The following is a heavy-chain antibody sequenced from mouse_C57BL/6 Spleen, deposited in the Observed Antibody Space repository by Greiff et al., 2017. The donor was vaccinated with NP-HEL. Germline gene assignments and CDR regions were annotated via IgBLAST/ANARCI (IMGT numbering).Heavy chain of an antibody. J-gene: IGHJ1*03. CDR1: GFNINNTY. CDR3: AAYGNWYFDV. CDR2: IDPANGNT. Sequence: EVQLQQSVAELVRPGASVKLSCTASGFNINNTYMHWVKQRPEQGLEWIGRIDPANGNTKYAPKFQGKATITADTSSNTAYLQLSGLTSEDTAIYCCAAYGNWYFDVWGTGTTVTVSS. D-gene: IGHD2-10*02. V-gene: IGHV14-3*01.